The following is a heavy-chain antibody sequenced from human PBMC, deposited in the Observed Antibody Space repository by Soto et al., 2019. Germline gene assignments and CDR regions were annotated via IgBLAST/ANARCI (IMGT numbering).Heavy chain of an antibody. V-gene: IGHV4-39*07. CDR3: ARAQTYYYDSSGYYCLDY. CDR2: INHSGST. Sequence: KPSETLSLTCTVSGGSISSSSYYWGWIRQPPGKGLEWIGEINHSGSTNYNPSLKSRVTISVDTSKNQFSLKLSSVTAADTAVYYCARAQTYYYDSSGYYCLDYWGQGTLVTVPS. J-gene: IGHJ4*02. D-gene: IGHD3-22*01. CDR1: GGSISSSSYY.